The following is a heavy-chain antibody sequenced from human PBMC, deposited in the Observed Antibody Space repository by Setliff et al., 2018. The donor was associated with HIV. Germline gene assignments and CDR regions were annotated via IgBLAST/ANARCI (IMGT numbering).Heavy chain of an antibody. CDR3: ARGRVRAAAVTGLDWLDY. CDR2: INPDSGDT. D-gene: IGHD6-13*01. CDR1: GYTFSGYH. V-gene: IGHV1-2*06. J-gene: IGHJ4*02. Sequence: ASVKVSCKASGYTFSGYHMYWVRQAPGQGLEWMGRINPDSGDTKYTQKFEGRVTVTRDTSINTVYMELSRLTSDDTAVYYCARGRVRAAAVTGLDWLDYWGQGSLVTVSS.